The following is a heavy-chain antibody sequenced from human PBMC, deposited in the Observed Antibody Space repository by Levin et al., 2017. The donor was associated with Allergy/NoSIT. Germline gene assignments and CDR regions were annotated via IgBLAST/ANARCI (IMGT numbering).Heavy chain of an antibody. V-gene: IGHV3-13*01. CDR3: ARGGTVTDFDY. D-gene: IGHD4-17*01. CDR2: IGATGDT. J-gene: IGHJ4*02. CDR1: GFTLSGYD. Sequence: LSLTCAASGFTLSGYDLHWVRQATGKGLEWVSSIGATGDTYYLGSVKGRFTISRENAKNSLYLQMNSLTAGDTAVYYCARGGTVTDFDYWGQGTLVTVSS.